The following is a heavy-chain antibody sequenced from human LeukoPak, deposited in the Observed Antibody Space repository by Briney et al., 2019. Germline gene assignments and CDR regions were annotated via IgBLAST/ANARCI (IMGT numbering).Heavy chain of an antibody. CDR3: ARAARPIIYYYYYMDV. CDR1: EFSVGSNY. D-gene: IGHD6-6*01. J-gene: IGHJ6*03. Sequence: PGGSLRLSCAASEFSVGSNYMTWVRQAPGKGLEWVSLIYSGGSTYYADSVKGRFTISRDNAKNSLYLQMNSLRAEDTAVYYCARAARPIIYYYYYMDVWGKGTTVTVSS. CDR2: IYSGGST. V-gene: IGHV3-66*01.